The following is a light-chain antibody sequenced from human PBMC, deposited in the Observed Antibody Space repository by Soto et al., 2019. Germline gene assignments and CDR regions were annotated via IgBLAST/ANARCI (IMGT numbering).Light chain of an antibody. J-gene: IGKJ5*01. V-gene: IGKV1-39*01. CDR3: QQSYSTLSIT. Sequence: DIQMPQSPSSFSASVGERVTITCRASGGIRGHLNWYQQKPGKALKLLIYAASSLQNGVPSRFSGSGSGTDFTLTISNLQPEDFATYYCQQSYSTLSITFGQGTRLEIK. CDR2: AAS. CDR1: GGIRGH.